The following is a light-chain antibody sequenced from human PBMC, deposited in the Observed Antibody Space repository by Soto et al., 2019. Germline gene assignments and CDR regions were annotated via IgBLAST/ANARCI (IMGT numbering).Light chain of an antibody. Sequence: QSVLTQPRSVSGSPGQSVTISCTGTSSDVGGYDFVSWYQQHPGKAPKLMISDVSKRPSGVPDRFSGSKSGNTASLTISGLQAEDEADYHCCSYAGDLALFGGGTKLTVL. J-gene: IGLJ2*01. CDR3: CSYAGDLAL. CDR2: DVS. V-gene: IGLV2-11*01. CDR1: SSDVGGYDF.